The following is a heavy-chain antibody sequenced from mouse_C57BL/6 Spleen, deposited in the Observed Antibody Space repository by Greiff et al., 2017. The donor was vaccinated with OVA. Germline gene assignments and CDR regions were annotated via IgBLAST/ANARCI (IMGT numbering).Heavy chain of an antibody. V-gene: IGHV1-82*01. CDR3: ASHYYGSRPYFDD. CDR1: GYAFSSSW. J-gene: IGHJ2*01. Sequence: VQLQQSGPELVKPGASVKISCKASGYAFSSSWMNWVKQRPGKGLEWIGRIYPGDGDTNYNGKFKGKATLTADKSSSTAYMQLSSLTSEDSAVYFCASHYYGSRPYFDDWGQGTTLTVSS. CDR2: IYPGDGDT. D-gene: IGHD1-1*01.